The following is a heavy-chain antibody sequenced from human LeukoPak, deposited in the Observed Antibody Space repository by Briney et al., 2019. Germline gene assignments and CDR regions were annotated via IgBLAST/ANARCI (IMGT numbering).Heavy chain of an antibody. CDR1: GYTFTAYA. D-gene: IGHD6-19*01. CDR2: INADNGNT. J-gene: IGHJ4*02. V-gene: IGHV1-3*01. CDR3: ARSIAVAGHDY. Sequence: GASVKVSCKASGYTFTAYAMHWVRQAPGQRLEWMGWINADNGNTKYSQKFQGRVTITRDTSASTTYMDVNSLRSEDTAVYYCARSIAVAGHDYWGQGTLVTVSS.